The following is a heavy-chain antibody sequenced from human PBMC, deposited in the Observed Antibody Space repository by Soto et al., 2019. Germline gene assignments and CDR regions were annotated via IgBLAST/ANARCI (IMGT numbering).Heavy chain of an antibody. CDR3: ARDYDYVWGSYLGY. CDR2: IYYSGST. J-gene: IGHJ4*02. D-gene: IGHD3-16*02. Sequence: SETLSLTCTVSGGSISSYYWSWIRQPPGKGLEWIGYIYYSGSTNYNPSLKSRVTISVDTSKNQFSLKLSSVTAADTAVYYCARDYDYVWGSYLGYWGQGTLVTVSS. V-gene: IGHV4-59*01. CDR1: GGSISSYY.